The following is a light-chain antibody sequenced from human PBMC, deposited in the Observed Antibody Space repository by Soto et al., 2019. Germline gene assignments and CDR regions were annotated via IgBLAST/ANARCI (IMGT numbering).Light chain of an antibody. V-gene: IGKV3-20*01. CDR3: QQYGGSPIT. CDR1: QSVTSD. Sequence: EIVMTQSPATLSVSPGESATLSCRASQSVTSDLAWYQQKPGQAPRLLIYDASNRATGIPARFSGSGSGTDFTLTISRLEPEDFAMYFCQQYGGSPITFGQGTRLEIK. J-gene: IGKJ5*01. CDR2: DAS.